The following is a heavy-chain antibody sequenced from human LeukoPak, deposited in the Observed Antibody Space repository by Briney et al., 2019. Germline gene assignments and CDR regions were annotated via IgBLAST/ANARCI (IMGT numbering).Heavy chain of an antibody. CDR3: AKAEDRITMVRGVIKGPFLLDY. J-gene: IGHJ4*02. V-gene: IGHV3-48*01. CDR2: ISSSSSTI. Sequence: GGSLRLSCAASGFTFSSYGMTWVRQAPGKGLEWVSYISSSSSTIYYADSVKGRFTISRDNSKNTLYLQMNSLRAEDTAVYYCAKAEDRITMVRGVIKGPFLLDYWGQGTLVTVSS. D-gene: IGHD3-10*01. CDR1: GFTFSSYG.